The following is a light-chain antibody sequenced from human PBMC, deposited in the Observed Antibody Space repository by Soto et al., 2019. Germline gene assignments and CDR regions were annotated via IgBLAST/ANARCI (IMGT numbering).Light chain of an antibody. CDR1: QGISSY. CDR2: AAS. J-gene: IGKJ2*01. Sequence: DIQWTQSPSFLSASVGDRVTITCRARQGISSYLAWYQQKPGKAPKLLIYAASTLQSGVPSRFSGSGSGTEFTLTISSLQPEDFATYYCQQLNSYPRTFGQGTKLEIK. CDR3: QQLNSYPRT. V-gene: IGKV1-9*01.